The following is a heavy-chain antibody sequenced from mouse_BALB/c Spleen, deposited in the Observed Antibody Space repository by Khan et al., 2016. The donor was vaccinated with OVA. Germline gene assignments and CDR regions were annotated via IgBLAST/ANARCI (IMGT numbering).Heavy chain of an antibody. CDR3: TRERNYYGSSFYFDY. J-gene: IGHJ2*01. CDR2: ITSGGSYT. V-gene: IGHV5-6-4*01. CDR1: GFTFSSYS. Sequence: EVELVESGGGLVKPGGSLRLSCEASGFTFSSYSMSWVRQTPEKRLEWVATITSGGSYTYYPDSVQGRFTISRDNAKNTLYLQMSSLKSEDTAIYYCTRERNYYGSSFYFDYWGQGTTLTVSS. D-gene: IGHD1-1*01.